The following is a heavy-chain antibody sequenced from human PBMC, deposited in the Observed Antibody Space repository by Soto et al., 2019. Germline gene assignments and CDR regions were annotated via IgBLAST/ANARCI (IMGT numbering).Heavy chain of an antibody. D-gene: IGHD4-17*01. Sequence: QLQLQESGSGLVKPSQTLSLTCAGSGGSISSGGYSWSWIRQPPGKGLEWIGYIDHNGSTYYNPSLKSLVTISGDRCKYQVSLKLSSVTAADTAVYYCTRGMTTVTTFDYWGQGTLVTFSS. CDR2: IDHNGST. CDR1: GGSISSGGYS. J-gene: IGHJ4*02. V-gene: IGHV4-30-2*01. CDR3: TRGMTTVTTFDY.